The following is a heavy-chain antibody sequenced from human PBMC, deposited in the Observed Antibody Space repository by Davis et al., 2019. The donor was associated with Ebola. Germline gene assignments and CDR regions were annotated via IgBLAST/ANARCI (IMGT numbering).Heavy chain of an antibody. CDR1: GFTFTSYH. V-gene: IGHV3-74*03. CDR3: ATLPGYY. CDR2: INRDGSTT. D-gene: IGHD1-26*01. Sequence: HTGGSLRLSCAASGFTFTSYHMHWVRQAPGKGLVWVSCINRDGSTTTYADSVKGRFTISRDNAKNTLYLQMNNLRVEDTAVYYCATLPGYYWGQGTLVTVSS. J-gene: IGHJ4*02.